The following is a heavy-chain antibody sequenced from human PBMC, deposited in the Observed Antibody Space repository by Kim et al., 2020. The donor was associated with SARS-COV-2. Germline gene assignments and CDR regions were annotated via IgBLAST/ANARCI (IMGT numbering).Heavy chain of an antibody. V-gene: IGHV1-8*02. CDR2: MNPNSGNT. D-gene: IGHD3-22*01. Sequence: ASVKVSCKASGYTFTSYDINWVRQATGQGLEWMGWMNPNSGNTGYAQKIQGRVTMTRNTSISTAYMELSSLRSEETAVYYCARGLLRTMIVVVITTYYYYGMDVWGQGTTVTVSS. J-gene: IGHJ6*02. CDR1: GYTFTSYD. CDR3: ARGLLRTMIVVVITTYYYYGMDV.